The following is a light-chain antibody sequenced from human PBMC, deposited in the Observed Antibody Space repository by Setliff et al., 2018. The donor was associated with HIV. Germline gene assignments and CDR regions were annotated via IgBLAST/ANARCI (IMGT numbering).Light chain of an antibody. CDR2: EVS. CDR3: SSFTSSSSYV. J-gene: IGLJ1*01. Sequence: QSALAQPASVSGSPGQSITISCTGTSNDFGSYDYVSWYQHQPGKVPKLMIYEVSNRPSGVSDRFSGSKSGNTASLTTSGLQTEDEADYYCSSFTSSSSYVFGTGTKVTVL. V-gene: IGLV2-14*01. CDR1: SNDFGSYDY.